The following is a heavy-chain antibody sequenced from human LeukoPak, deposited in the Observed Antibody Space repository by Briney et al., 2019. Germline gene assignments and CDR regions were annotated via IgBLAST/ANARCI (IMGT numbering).Heavy chain of an antibody. J-gene: IGHJ4*02. CDR1: GGSFSGYY. V-gene: IGHV4-34*01. D-gene: IGHD3-9*01. Sequence: PSETLSLTCAVYGGSFSGYYWSWIRQPPGKGLEWIGEIDHSGSTNYNPSLKSRVTISVDTSKNQFSLKLSSVTAADTAVYYCARRGPYDILTGYYIGSFDYWGQGTLVTVSS. CDR3: ARRGPYDILTGYYIGSFDY. CDR2: IDHSGST.